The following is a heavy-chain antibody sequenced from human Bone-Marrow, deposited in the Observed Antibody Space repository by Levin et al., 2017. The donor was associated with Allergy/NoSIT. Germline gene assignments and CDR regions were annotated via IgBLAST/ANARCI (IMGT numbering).Heavy chain of an antibody. CDR1: RLTFSSFW. Sequence: GGSLRLSCEASRLTFSSFWMHWVRQAPGKGLVWVSRINTDGSKADSADFAKGRFTMSRDHAKNTLFLQMNSLRLDDTAIYFCARGPPAGIGYHYTGLDVWGQGTTVTVSS. CDR3: ARGPPAGIGYHYTGLDV. J-gene: IGHJ6*02. CDR2: INTDGSKA. V-gene: IGHV3-74*01. D-gene: IGHD2-2*01.